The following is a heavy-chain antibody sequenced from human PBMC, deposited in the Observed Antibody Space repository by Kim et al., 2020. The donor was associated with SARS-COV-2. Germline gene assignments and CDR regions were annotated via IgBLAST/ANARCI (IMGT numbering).Heavy chain of an antibody. J-gene: IGHJ6*02. CDR3: ARESDGLDV. Sequence: GGSTYYTGSVKGRFSSSRDNSKSRLYLEVTSRRAEDTAVYFCARESDGLDVWGQGTTVTVSS. V-gene: IGHV3-23*01. D-gene: IGHD6-25*01. CDR2: GGST.